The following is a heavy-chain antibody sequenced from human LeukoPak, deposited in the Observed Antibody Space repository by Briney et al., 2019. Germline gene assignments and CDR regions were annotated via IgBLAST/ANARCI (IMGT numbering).Heavy chain of an antibody. V-gene: IGHV3-30-3*01. Sequence: GGSLRLSCSASGFTFSSYAMHWVRQAPGKGLEWVAVISYDGSNKYYADSVKGRFTISRDNSKNTLYLQMNSLRAEDTAVYYCARASGEFTMVRGVIPTSSAFDIWGQGTMVTVSS. CDR2: ISYDGSNK. CDR3: ARASGEFTMVRGVIPTSSAFDI. D-gene: IGHD3-10*01. CDR1: GFTFSSYA. J-gene: IGHJ3*02.